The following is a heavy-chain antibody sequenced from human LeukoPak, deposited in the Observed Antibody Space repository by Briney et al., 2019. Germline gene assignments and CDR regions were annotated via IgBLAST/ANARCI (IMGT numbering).Heavy chain of an antibody. Sequence: ASVKVSCKASGYTFTSHGISWVRQAPGQGLEWMGWISGSNGNTNYAQKFQGRVSMTADTSTSTAYMELRSLRSDDTAVYYCARADRTTVTTKSAFDIWGQGTMVTVSS. V-gene: IGHV1-18*01. J-gene: IGHJ3*02. D-gene: IGHD4-17*01. CDR1: GYTFTSHG. CDR2: ISGSNGNT. CDR3: ARADRTTVTTKSAFDI.